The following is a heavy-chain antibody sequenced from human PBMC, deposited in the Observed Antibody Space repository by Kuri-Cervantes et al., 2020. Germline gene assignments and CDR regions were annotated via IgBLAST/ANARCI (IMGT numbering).Heavy chain of an antibody. J-gene: IGHJ4*02. V-gene: IGHV4-38-2*01. CDR1: GYSISSGYY. CDR2: IYHSRST. D-gene: IGHD2-21*01. CDR3: ARVGILGFAR. Sequence: SETLSLTCAVSGYSISSGYYWGWLRQPPGKGLEWIGSIYHSRSTYDTPSLKSRVTISVDTPKNQFSVEMTSVTAADTAVYYCARVGILGFARWGQGTLVTVSS.